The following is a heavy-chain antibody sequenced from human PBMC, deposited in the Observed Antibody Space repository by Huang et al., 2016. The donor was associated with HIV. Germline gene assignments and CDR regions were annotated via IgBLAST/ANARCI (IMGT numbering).Heavy chain of an antibody. CDR2: INPKGGGT. D-gene: IGHD6-6*01. Sequence: QVQLVQSGAEVKNPGASVRVSCKASGYTFTESNIHWVRQAPGQGLEWMGLINPKGGGTIYAQRFQGRITMTRDTTISTVHMDLRRIQSDDTAVYFCARDWSFGSSTSPADWGQGTLVTVSS. CDR3: ARDWSFGSSTSPAD. J-gene: IGHJ4*02. V-gene: IGHV1-2*02. CDR1: GYTFTESN.